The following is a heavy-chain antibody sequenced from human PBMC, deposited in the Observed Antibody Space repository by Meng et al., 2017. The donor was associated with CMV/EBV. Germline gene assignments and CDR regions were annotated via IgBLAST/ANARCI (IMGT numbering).Heavy chain of an antibody. Sequence: GESLKISCAASGLTFSSYGMHWVRQAPGKGLEWVAVIWYDGSNKYYADSVKGRFTISRDNSKNTLYLQMNSLRAEDTAVYYCAKALKYDFWSGYYSWGQGTLVTVSS. CDR3: AKALKYDFWSGYYS. J-gene: IGHJ5*02. V-gene: IGHV3-33*06. D-gene: IGHD3-3*01. CDR2: IWYDGSNK. CDR1: GLTFSSYG.